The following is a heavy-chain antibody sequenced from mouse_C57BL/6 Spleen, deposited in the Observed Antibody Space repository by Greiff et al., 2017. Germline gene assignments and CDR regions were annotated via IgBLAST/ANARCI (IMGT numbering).Heavy chain of an antibody. D-gene: IGHD2-3*01. CDR3: ARGDDGYCRYFDV. CDR2: INYDGSST. CDR1: GFTFSDYY. J-gene: IGHJ1*03. Sequence: EVQRVESEGGLVQPGSSMKLSCTASGFTFSDYYMAWVRQVPEKGLEWVANINYDGSSTYYLDSLKSRFIISRDNAKNILYLQMSSLKSEDTATYYCARGDDGYCRYFDVWGTGTTVTVSS. V-gene: IGHV5-16*01.